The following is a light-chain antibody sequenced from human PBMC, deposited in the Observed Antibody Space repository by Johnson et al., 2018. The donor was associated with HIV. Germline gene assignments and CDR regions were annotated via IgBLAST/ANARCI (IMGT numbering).Light chain of an antibody. CDR3: GTWDSSLSAYV. J-gene: IGLJ1*01. CDR2: DNH. V-gene: IGLV1-51*01. CDR1: SSNIGKNY. Sequence: QSVLTQPPSVSAAPGQKVTISCSGSSSNIGKNYVSWYQQLPGTAPKLLIFDNHKRPSGIPDRFSGSKSGTSATLGITGLQTGDEADYYCGTWDSSLSAYVFGTGTQVTVL.